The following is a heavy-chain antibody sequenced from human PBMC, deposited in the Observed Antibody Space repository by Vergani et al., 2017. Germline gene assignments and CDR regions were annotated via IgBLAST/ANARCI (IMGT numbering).Heavy chain of an antibody. V-gene: IGHV3-23*01. CDR1: EFTFSNYA. Sequence: EVQLLESGGGLVQPGGSLRLTCAASEFTFSNYAMNWVRQAPGKGLEWVSGISGSGVSAYYTDSVKGRFTISRDNSKNMLFLQMNNLRTEDTAVYYCARLAYDTTPYLQGVYDCWGQGTLVSVSS. CDR3: ARLAYDTTPYLQGVYDC. J-gene: IGHJ4*02. CDR2: ISGSGVSA. D-gene: IGHD3-22*01.